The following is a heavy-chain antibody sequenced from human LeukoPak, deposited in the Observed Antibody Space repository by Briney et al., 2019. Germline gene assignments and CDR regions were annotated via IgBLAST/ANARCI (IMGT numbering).Heavy chain of an antibody. CDR1: GFTFSDYY. CDR2: ISGSNNDA. D-gene: IGHD4-11*01. J-gene: IGHJ4*02. Sequence: GGSLRLSCAASGFTFSDYYMTWIRQAPGKGLEYVSYISGSNNDATYADSVKGRFTISRDNAKNSLYLQMNSLRAEDTAVYYCVRVARLVDYLGQGTRVTVSS. V-gene: IGHV3-11*06. CDR3: VRVARLVDY.